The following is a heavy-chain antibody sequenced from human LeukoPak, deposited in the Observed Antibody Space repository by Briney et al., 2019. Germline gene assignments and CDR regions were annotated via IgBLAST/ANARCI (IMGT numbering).Heavy chain of an antibody. J-gene: IGHJ5*02. V-gene: IGHV4-30-4*01. CDR2: IYYSGST. CDR1: GGSISSGDYY. Sequence: SETLSLTCTVSGGSISSGDYYRSWIRQPPGKGLEWIGYIYYSGSTYYNPSLKSRVTISVDTSKNQFSLKLSSVTAADTAVYYCARETGVVVAATNPFTWGQGTLVTVSS. D-gene: IGHD2-15*01. CDR3: ARETGVVVAATNPFT.